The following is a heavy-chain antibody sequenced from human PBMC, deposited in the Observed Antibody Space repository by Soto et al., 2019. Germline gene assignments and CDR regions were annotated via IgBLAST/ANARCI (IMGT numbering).Heavy chain of an antibody. CDR3: ARQTASIVRQGDFDY. V-gene: IGHV4-39*01. J-gene: IGHJ4*02. D-gene: IGHD2-2*01. Sequence: SETLSLTCSVSGDSITSSRYYWGWIRQTPQTGLEWIGGIYYSGSTFYNPSLKSRVTVSVDTSKNQFSLKLTSVSAADTSLYFCARQTASIVRQGDFDYWGQGTLVTVSS. CDR1: GDSITSSRYY. CDR2: IYYSGST.